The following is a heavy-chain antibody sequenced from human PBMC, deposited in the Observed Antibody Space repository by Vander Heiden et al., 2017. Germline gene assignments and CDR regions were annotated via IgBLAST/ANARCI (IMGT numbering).Heavy chain of an antibody. V-gene: IGHV3-53*01. CDR1: GLTVSSTH. Sequence: EVQRLACGGGLIQPGRSLSLSCAACGLTVSSTHLSWDRQGPGKGLECVSFIYSADNTYYADSVKGRFTISRDKSKNTLYLQMNSLRAEDTAVYYCARPRGFRDAFDIWGQGTMVTVSS. CDR3: ARPRGFRDAFDI. D-gene: IGHD3-10*01. CDR2: IYSADNT. J-gene: IGHJ3*02.